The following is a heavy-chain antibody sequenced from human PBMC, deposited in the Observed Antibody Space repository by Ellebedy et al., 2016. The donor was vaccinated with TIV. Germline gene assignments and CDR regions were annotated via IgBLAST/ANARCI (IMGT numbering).Heavy chain of an antibody. CDR1: GYRFTSYW. V-gene: IGHV5-51*01. D-gene: IGHD1-26*01. CDR3: ARHTSGDRRGDYYGMDV. J-gene: IGHJ6*02. CDR2: IHPGDSDT. Sequence: GESLKISCKGSGYRFTSYWIGWVRQMPGKGLEWMGGIHPGDSDTRISPSLQGQVTISADRSISTAYLQWSSLKASDSAMYYCARHTSGDRRGDYYGMDVWGQGTTVTVSS.